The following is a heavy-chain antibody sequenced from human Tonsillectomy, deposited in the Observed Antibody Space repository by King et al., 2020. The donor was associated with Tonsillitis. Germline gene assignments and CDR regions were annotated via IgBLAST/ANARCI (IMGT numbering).Heavy chain of an antibody. CDR2: IYHSGST. CDR3: ARITNWVNSFDP. D-gene: IGHD7-27*01. J-gene: IGHJ5*02. V-gene: IGHV4-38-2*02. Sequence: VQLVESGPGLVKPSETLSLTCTVSGYSISSGYYWGWIRQPPGKGLEWIGSIYHSGSTYYDPSLKSRVTISVDTSKNQLSLKLSTVAAADAAVYYCARITNWVNSFDPWGQGTLVTVSS. CDR1: GYSISSGYY.